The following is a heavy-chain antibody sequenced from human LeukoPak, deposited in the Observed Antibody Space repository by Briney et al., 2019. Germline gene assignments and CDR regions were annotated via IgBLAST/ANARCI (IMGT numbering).Heavy chain of an antibody. D-gene: IGHD3-9*01. CDR1: GSSFSSNW. Sequence: QPGGSLRLSCAAPGSSFSSNWMHWVRQAPGKGLEWVAVISYDGSNKYYADSVKGRFTISRDNSKNTLYLQMNSLRAEDTAVYYCARELRYFHYGMDVWGQGTTVTVSS. CDR3: ARELRYFHYGMDV. J-gene: IGHJ6*02. V-gene: IGHV3-30-3*01. CDR2: ISYDGSNK.